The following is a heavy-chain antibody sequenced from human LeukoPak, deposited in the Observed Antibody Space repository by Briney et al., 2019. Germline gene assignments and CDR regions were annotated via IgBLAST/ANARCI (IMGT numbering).Heavy chain of an antibody. Sequence: GPSVNLSCKTSGGTFLSHIFSSVRQAPGHGLGWRGKITPVIETAKYAQTFQGRVSIYTDKETTTVYMDLSGLRPDDTADYYCARVNLRGSNYNWFDPWGQGTRVIVSS. D-gene: IGHD3-10*01. J-gene: IGHJ5*02. CDR1: GGTFLSHI. V-gene: IGHV1-69*08. CDR3: ARVNLRGSNYNWFDP. CDR2: ITPVIETA.